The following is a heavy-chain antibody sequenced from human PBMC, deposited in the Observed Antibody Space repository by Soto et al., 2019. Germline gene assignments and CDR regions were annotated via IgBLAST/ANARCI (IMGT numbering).Heavy chain of an antibody. CDR3: ARVSSGTTIDY. J-gene: IGHJ4*02. CDR2: INPNSGGT. CDR1: GVTFSSYA. Sequence: ASVKVSCKASGVTFSSYAISWVRQAPGQGLEWMGWINPNSGGTNYAQKFQGRVTMTRDTSISTAYMELSRLRSDDTAVYYCARVSSGTTIDYWGQGTLVTVSS. V-gene: IGHV1-2*02. D-gene: IGHD1-7*01.